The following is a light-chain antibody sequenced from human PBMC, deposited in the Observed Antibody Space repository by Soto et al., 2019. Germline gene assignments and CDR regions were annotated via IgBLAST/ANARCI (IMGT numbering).Light chain of an antibody. CDR3: GSYTSSSTYV. V-gene: IGLV2-18*02. CDR1: SSDVGNYNR. J-gene: IGLJ1*01. Sequence: QSALTQPPSVSGSPGQSVAISCTGTSSDVGNYNRVSWYQQPPGTAPKLVIYDVTNRPSGVPDRFSGSKSGNTASLTISGLQAEDEADYYCGSYTSSSTYVFGTGTKLTVL. CDR2: DVT.